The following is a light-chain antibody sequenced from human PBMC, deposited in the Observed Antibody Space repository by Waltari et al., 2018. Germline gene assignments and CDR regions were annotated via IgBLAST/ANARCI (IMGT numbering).Light chain of an antibody. V-gene: IGLV2-18*02. CDR2: EVT. J-gene: IGLJ3*02. CDR3: SSFTTSTTWV. CDR1: SNDVGGFHR. Sequence: QSALTQPPSVSGSPGQSVTISSTGTSNDVGGFHRVSWYRQSPGAAPTLFLYEVTNRXXXXXXXXSGSKSGNTASLTVSGLQAEDAADYYCSSFTTSTTWVFGGGTKLTVL.